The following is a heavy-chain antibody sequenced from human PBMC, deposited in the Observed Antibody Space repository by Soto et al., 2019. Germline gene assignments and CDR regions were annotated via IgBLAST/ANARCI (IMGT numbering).Heavy chain of an antibody. CDR1: GYTFIDYF. CDR2: INPSSDAT. J-gene: IGHJ4*02. V-gene: IGHV1-2*02. CDR3: VRRLTSRYLDY. Sequence: ASVKVSCKACGYTFIDYFIHWVRQAPGQGLEWMGCINPSSDATDYSQKFRGRVTMARDTSIGTASMELSRLRSDDNAVYYCVRRLTSRYLDYWGQTTPVTLSS. D-gene: IGHD2-15*01.